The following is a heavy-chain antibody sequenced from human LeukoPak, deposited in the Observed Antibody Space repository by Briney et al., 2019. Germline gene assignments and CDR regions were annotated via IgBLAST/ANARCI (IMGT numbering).Heavy chain of an antibody. D-gene: IGHD5-24*01. V-gene: IGHV4-59*08. CDR1: GGSISSYY. J-gene: IGHJ4*02. CDR3: ARFTDGYGLDY. Sequence: SETLSPTCTVSGGSISSYYWSWIRQPPGKGLEWIGYIYYSGSTNYNPSLKSRVTISVDTSKNQFSLKLSSVTAADTAVYYCARFTDGYGLDYWGQGTLVTVSS. CDR2: IYYSGST.